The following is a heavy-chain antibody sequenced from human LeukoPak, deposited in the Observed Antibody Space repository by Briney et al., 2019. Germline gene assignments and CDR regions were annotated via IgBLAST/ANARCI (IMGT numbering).Heavy chain of an antibody. CDR1: GFTFSSYG. J-gene: IGHJ4*02. Sequence: PGGSLRLSCVASGFTFSSYGMHWVRQAPGKGLEWVAVISYDGINKYYTDSVKGRFTISRDNSKNTVYLEMNSLRAEDMAVYYCVYCSGGNCYYAVRGWTYWGQGTLVTVSS. V-gene: IGHV3-30*03. D-gene: IGHD2-15*01. CDR3: VYCSGGNCYYAVRGWTY. CDR2: ISYDGINK.